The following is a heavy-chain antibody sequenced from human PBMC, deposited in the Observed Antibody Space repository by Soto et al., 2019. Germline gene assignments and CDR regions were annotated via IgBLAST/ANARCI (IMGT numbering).Heavy chain of an antibody. J-gene: IGHJ6*02. CDR1: GGSISSSNW. CDR3: ARAPIAAAQYYYYYYGMDV. V-gene: IGHV4-4*02. Sequence: QVQLQESGPGLVKPSGTLSLTCAVSGGSISSSNWWSWVRQPPGKGLEWIGEIYHSGSTNYNPSLKSRVTISVDKSKNQFSLKLSSVTAADTAVYYCARAPIAAAQYYYYYYGMDVWGQGTTVTVSS. D-gene: IGHD6-13*01. CDR2: IYHSGST.